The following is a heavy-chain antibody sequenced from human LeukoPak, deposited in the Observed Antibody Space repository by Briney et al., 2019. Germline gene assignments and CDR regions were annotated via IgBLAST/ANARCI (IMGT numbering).Heavy chain of an antibody. J-gene: IGHJ4*02. CDR3: AREESGDYGHFDY. V-gene: IGHV4-34*01. CDR2: INHSGST. CDR1: GGSSSGYY. Sequence: SETLSLTCAVYGGSSSGYYWSWIRQPPGKGLEWIGEINHSGSTNYNPSLKSRVTISVDTSKNQFSLKLSSVTAADTAVYYCAREESGDYGHFDYWGQGTLVTVSS. D-gene: IGHD4-17*01.